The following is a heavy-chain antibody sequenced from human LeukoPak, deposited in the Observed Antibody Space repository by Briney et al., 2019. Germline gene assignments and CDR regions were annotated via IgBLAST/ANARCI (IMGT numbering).Heavy chain of an antibody. CDR3: ARAQTLFWEFDGFDI. D-gene: IGHD3-3*01. V-gene: IGHV3-69-1*01. J-gene: IGHJ3*02. CDR2: MTVTNKI. CDR1: GFTFSSHS. Sequence: GGSLRLSCAPSGFTFSSHSINWVRQAPGKGLEWIATMTVTNKIYYADSVKGRFTISRDNAENSVYLQMNSLRDEDTAVYSCARAQTLFWEFDGFDIWGRGTKVTVSS.